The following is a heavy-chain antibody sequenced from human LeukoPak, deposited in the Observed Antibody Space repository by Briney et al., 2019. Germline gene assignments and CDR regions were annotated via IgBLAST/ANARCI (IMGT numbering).Heavy chain of an antibody. J-gene: IGHJ4*02. V-gene: IGHV3-48*02. CDR1: GXTFTTYS. CDR3: AVSYSSTWGAFDY. Sequence: PGGSLRLSCAASGXTFTTYSINWVRLAPGKGLEWVSYISSGSSTIYYADSVKGRFTISRDNAKNSLYLQMNSLRDEDTAVYYCAVSYSSTWGAFDYWGQGTLVTVSS. CDR2: ISSGSSTI. D-gene: IGHD6-13*01.